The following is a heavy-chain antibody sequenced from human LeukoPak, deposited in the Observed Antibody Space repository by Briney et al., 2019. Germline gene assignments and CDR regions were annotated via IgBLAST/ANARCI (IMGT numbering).Heavy chain of an antibody. CDR1: GFTFRNYA. CDR2: ISGSGENT. Sequence: LSGGSLRLSCAASGFTFRNYAMSWVRQAPGKGLEWVSAISGSGENTYYADSVKGRFTISRDNSKNTLYMQMNSLRAEDTAVYYCALLMMYAIDFDSWGQGTLVTVSS. CDR3: ALLMMYAIDFDS. D-gene: IGHD2-8*01. J-gene: IGHJ4*02. V-gene: IGHV3-23*01.